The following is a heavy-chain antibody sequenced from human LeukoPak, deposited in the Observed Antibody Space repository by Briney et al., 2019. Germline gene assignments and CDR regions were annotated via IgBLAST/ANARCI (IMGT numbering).Heavy chain of an antibody. V-gene: IGHV3-23*01. J-gene: IGHJ4*02. CDR1: GFTFSSYA. D-gene: IGHD5-18*01. Sequence: GGSLRLSCTASGFTFSSYAMSWVRQAPGKGLEWVSAISGSGGSTYYADSVKGRFTISRDNSKNTLYLQMNSLRAEDTAVYYCAKDIQLWPQANFDYWGQGTLVTVSS. CDR2: ISGSGGST. CDR3: AKDIQLWPQANFDY.